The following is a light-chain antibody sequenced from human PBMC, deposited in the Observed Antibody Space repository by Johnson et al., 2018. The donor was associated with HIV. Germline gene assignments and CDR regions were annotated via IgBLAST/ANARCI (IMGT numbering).Light chain of an antibody. V-gene: IGLV1-51*01. Sequence: QSVLTQPPSVSAAPRQKVTISCSGSSSNIGKNYVSWYRHLPGTAPKLLIYHNDQRPSGIPDRFSASKSGSSATLGITALQPGDEADYSCATWDSSLSAYVFGPGTKVTIL. CDR1: SSNIGKNY. CDR2: HND. CDR3: ATWDSSLSAYV. J-gene: IGLJ1*01.